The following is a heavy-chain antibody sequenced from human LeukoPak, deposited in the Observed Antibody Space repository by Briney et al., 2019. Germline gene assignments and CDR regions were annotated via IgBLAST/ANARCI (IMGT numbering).Heavy chain of an antibody. CDR2: INTNTGNP. Sequence: ASVKVSCKASGYIFDIYALIWVRQAPGQELELMGWINTNTGNPTYAQGFTGRFVFSLDTSVSTAYLQISSLKAEDTAVYYCARDYTLTLGTTTYFQHWGQGTLVTVSS. D-gene: IGHD1-7*01. J-gene: IGHJ1*01. CDR3: ARDYTLTLGTTTYFQH. CDR1: GYIFDIYA. V-gene: IGHV7-4-1*02.